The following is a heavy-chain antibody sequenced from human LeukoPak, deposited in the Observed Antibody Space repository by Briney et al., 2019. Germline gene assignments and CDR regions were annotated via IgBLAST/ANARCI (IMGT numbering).Heavy chain of an antibody. CDR2: ISGSGART. CDR3: AKEQTSSGFFDY. Sequence: GGSLRLSCAASGFTFISYAMSWVRQAPGKGLEWVSAISGSGARTYYADSVKGRFTVSRDNSKNTLYLQMNSLRAEDRAVYYCAKEQTSSGFFDYWGQGTLATVSS. CDR1: GFTFISYA. J-gene: IGHJ4*02. V-gene: IGHV3-23*01. D-gene: IGHD3-10*01.